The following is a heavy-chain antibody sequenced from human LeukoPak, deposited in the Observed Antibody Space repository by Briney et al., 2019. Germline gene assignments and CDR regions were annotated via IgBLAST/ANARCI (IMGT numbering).Heavy chain of an antibody. V-gene: IGHV4-39*01. CDR2: IYYSGST. CDR1: GGSISSSSYF. D-gene: IGHD3-16*01. Sequence: SETLSLTCTVSGGSISSSSYFWAWIRQPPGKGLEWIGSIYYSGSTYYNPSLNSRVTISVDTSKSQFSLNLSSVTAADTAVYYCARLITAFQAFDSWGQGTLVTVSS. J-gene: IGHJ4*02. CDR3: ARLITAFQAFDS.